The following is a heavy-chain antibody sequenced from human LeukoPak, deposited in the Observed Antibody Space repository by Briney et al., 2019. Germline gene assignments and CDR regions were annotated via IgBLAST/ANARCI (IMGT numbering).Heavy chain of an antibody. J-gene: IGHJ3*02. D-gene: IGHD6-13*01. V-gene: IGHV4-34*12. CDR3: ARFGSSTWYKGAFDI. CDR2: IVHSGNT. Sequence: PSETLSLTCAVYGGSFSGYYWSWIRPPPGKGLEWIGEIVHSGNTKYNPSLKSRVTISVDTSKNQFSLNLTSVTAADTAVYYCARFGSSTWYKGAFDIWGQGTMVTVAS. CDR1: GGSFSGYY.